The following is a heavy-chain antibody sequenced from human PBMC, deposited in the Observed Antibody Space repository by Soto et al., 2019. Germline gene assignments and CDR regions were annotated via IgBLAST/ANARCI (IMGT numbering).Heavy chain of an antibody. D-gene: IGHD6-13*01. Sequence: GGSLRLSCAASGFSFSSYWMSWVRQAPGKGLEWVANIRRDGSEKYYVDSVKGRFTISRDNAKNSLFLQMNSLRAEDTAVYFCARDMAAAAGTHYDYWGQGTLVTVPQ. J-gene: IGHJ4*02. CDR2: IRRDGSEK. CDR1: GFSFSSYW. CDR3: ARDMAAAAGTHYDY. V-gene: IGHV3-7*05.